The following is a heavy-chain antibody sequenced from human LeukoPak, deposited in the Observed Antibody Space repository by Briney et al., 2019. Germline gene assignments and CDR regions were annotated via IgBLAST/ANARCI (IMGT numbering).Heavy chain of an antibody. CDR1: GFTFSSYW. D-gene: IGHD3-10*01. Sequence: GGSLRLSCAASGFTFSSYWMHWVRQAPGKGLVWVSRINSDGSRPSYADSVKGRFTISRDNAKNMAYLQLNSLRAEDTAVYYCAGVIYGSGSYINYWGQGTLVTVSS. CDR2: INSDGSRP. J-gene: IGHJ4*02. CDR3: AGVIYGSGSYINY. V-gene: IGHV3-74*01.